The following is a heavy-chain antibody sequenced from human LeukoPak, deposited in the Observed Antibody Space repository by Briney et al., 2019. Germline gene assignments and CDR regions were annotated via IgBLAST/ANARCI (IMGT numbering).Heavy chain of an antibody. CDR1: GGPISSGGYY. D-gene: IGHD6-19*01. CDR2: IYYSGST. J-gene: IGHJ4*02. CDR3: ARDLGSGWLHY. V-gene: IGHV4-61*08. Sequence: SETLSLTCTVSGGPISSGGYYWSWIRQHPGKGLEWIGYIYYSGSTNYNPSLKSRVTISVDTSKNQFSLKLSSVTAADTAVYYCARDLGSGWLHYWGQGTLVTVSS.